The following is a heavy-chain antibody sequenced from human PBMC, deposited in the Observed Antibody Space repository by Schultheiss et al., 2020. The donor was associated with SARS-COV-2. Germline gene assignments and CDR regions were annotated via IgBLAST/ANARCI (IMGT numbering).Heavy chain of an antibody. CDR3: ARDGEGGYYPDGWFDP. Sequence: ASVKVSCKASGYTFTSYGISWVRQAPGQGLEWMGWISAYNGNTNYAQKLQGRVTMTTDTSTSTAYMELRSMRSDDTAVYYCARDGEGGYYPDGWFDPWGQGTRVTVSS. J-gene: IGHJ5*02. CDR1: GYTFTSYG. CDR2: ISAYNGNT. V-gene: IGHV1-18*04. D-gene: IGHD3-22*01.